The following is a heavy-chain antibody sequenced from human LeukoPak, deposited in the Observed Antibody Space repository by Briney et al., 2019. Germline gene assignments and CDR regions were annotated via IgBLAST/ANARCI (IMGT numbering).Heavy chain of an antibody. D-gene: IGHD3-10*01. Sequence: GGCLRLSCSASGFTFSSYCMNWVRQAPGKGLEWVANIEQHGNEKYYMDSVRGRFTISRDNAKNSLYLEMNSLRAEDTAVYYCAGGDYYGSGSARRHWFDPWGQGTLVTVSS. CDR1: GFTFSSYC. CDR3: AGGDYYGSGSARRHWFDP. CDR2: IEQHGNEK. V-gene: IGHV3-7*04. J-gene: IGHJ5*02.